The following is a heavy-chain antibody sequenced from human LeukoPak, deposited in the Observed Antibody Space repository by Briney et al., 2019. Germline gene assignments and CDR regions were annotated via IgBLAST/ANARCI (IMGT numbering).Heavy chain of an antibody. CDR2: ISYDASNK. J-gene: IGHJ5*01. CDR3: AKDQSGQPGRFDS. V-gene: IGHV3-30-3*01. CDR1: GFTFSSYA. D-gene: IGHD1-26*01. Sequence: GGSLRLSCAASGFTFSSYAMHWVRQAPGKGLEWVAVISYDASNKYYADSVKGRFTISRDNSKNTLYLQMNTLRVEDTAVYFCAKDQSGQPGRFDSWGQGTLVTVSS.